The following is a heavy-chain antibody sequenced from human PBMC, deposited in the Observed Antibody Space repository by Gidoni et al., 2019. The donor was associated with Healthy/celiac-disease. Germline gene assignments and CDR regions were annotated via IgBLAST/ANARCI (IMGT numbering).Heavy chain of an antibody. CDR3: ARIRPQGDFWSGYYADAFDI. CDR1: GFSLSNARMG. Sequence: QVTLKESGPVLVKPTETLTLTCTVSGFSLSNARMGVSWIRQPPGKALEWLAHIFSNDEKSYSTSLKSRLTISKDTTKSQVVLTMTNMDPVDTATYYCARIRPQGDFWSGYYADAFDIWGQGTMVTVSS. V-gene: IGHV2-26*01. J-gene: IGHJ3*02. D-gene: IGHD3-3*01. CDR2: IFSNDEK.